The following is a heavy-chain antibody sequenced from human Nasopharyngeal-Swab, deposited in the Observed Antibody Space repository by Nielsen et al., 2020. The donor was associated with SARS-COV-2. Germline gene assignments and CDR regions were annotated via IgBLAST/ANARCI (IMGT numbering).Heavy chain of an antibody. CDR2: LFYTGST. J-gene: IGHJ4*02. CDR1: GGSISSNSYY. V-gene: IGHV4-39*01. CDR3: ARHGGFGKNFDY. Sequence: SETLSLTCTVSGGSISSNSYYWGWIRQPPGKGLEWIGSLFYTGSTYYNPSLKSRVTISVDTSKNQFSLKLSSVTATDTAVYYCARHGGFGKNFDYWGQGTLVTVSS. D-gene: IGHD3-10*01.